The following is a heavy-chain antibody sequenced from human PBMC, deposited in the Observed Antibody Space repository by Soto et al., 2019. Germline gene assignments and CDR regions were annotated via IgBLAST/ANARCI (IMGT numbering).Heavy chain of an antibody. J-gene: IGHJ4*02. V-gene: IGHV4-59*01. CDR2: VYHTGAT. CDR1: GASISSSY. CDR3: ARGGNRYSNVASGVGGFDY. D-gene: IGHD5-12*01. Sequence: TLSLTCTVSGASISSSYWSWIRQSPERGLEWIAYVYHTGATNYNPSLKSRVTISLDTSKGQFSLNLTSLTTADTAVYFCARGGNRYSNVASGVGGFDYWGQGSLVTVSS.